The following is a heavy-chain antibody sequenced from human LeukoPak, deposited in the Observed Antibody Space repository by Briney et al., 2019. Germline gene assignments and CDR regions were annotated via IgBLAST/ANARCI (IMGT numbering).Heavy chain of an antibody. D-gene: IGHD3-16*01. Sequence: ASVKVSCKASGGTFSKYTISWVRQRPGQGLEWMGGITPLFGTANYAQKFQGRVTITADESASTAYMELSSLRSDDTAVYYCARDEGEQVHQIDYWGQGTLVTVSS. CDR1: GGTFSKYT. V-gene: IGHV1-69*13. CDR3: ARDEGEQVHQIDY. CDR2: ITPLFGTA. J-gene: IGHJ4*02.